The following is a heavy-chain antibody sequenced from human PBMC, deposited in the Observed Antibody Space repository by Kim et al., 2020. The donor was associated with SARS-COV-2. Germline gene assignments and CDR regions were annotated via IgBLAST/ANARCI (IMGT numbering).Heavy chain of an antibody. CDR2: ISGSGGST. CDR3: AKDRTGSYYIRWFDP. V-gene: IGHV3-23*01. CDR1: GFTFSSYA. J-gene: IGHJ5*02. Sequence: GGSLRLSCAASGFTFSSYAMSWVRQAPGKGLEWVSAISGSGGSTYYADSVKGRFTISRDNSKNTLYLQMNSLRAEDTAVYYCAKDRTGSYYIRWFDPWGQGTLVTVSS. D-gene: IGHD3-10*01.